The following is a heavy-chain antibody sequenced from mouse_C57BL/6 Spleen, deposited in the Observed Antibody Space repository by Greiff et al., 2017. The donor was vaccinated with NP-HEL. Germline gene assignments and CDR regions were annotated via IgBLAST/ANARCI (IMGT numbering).Heavy chain of an antibody. J-gene: IGHJ1*03. CDR3: ARGRDSNYFYWYFDV. D-gene: IGHD2-5*01. Sequence: EVQLQQSGPGLVKPSQSLSLTCSVTGYSITSGYYWNWIRQFPGNKLEWMGYISYDGSNNYNPSLKNRISITRDTSKNQFFLKLNSVTTEDTATYYCARGRDSNYFYWYFDVWGTGTTVTVSS. CDR2: ISYDGSN. V-gene: IGHV3-6*01. CDR1: GYSITSGYY.